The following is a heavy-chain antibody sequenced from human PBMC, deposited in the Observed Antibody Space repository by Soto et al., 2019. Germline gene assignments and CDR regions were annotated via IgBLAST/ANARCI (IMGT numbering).Heavy chain of an antibody. CDR3: AKDQGQGYYYDSSGYLRDAFEI. CDR2: ISGSGGST. CDR1: GFTFSSYA. J-gene: IGHJ3*02. Sequence: EVQLLESGGGLVQPGGSLRLSCAASGFTFSSYAMSWVRQAPGKGLEWVSAISGSGGSTYYADSVKGRFTISRDNSKNTLYLQMNSLRAEDTAVYYCAKDQGQGYYYDSSGYLRDAFEIWGQGTMVTVSS. V-gene: IGHV3-23*01. D-gene: IGHD3-22*01.